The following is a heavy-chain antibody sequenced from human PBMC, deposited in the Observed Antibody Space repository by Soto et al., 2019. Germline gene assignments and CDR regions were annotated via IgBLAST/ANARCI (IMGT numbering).Heavy chain of an antibody. Sequence: SETLSLTCTVSGGSISSGGYYWSWIRQHPGKGLEWIGYIYYSGSTYYNPSLKSRVTISVDTSKNQFSLKLSSVTAADTAVYYCARDPDCSGGSCNGDAFDIWGQGTMVTVSS. CDR2: IYYSGST. J-gene: IGHJ3*02. V-gene: IGHV4-31*03. D-gene: IGHD2-15*01. CDR1: GGSISSGGYY. CDR3: ARDPDCSGGSCNGDAFDI.